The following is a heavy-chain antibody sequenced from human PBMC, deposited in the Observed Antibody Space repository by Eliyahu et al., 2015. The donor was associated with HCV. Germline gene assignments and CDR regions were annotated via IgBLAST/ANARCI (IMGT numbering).Heavy chain of an antibody. CDR3: AKTISATPGDY. D-gene: IGHD6-25*01. CDR2: IKQDGSEQ. V-gene: IGHV3-7*01. Sequence: EVQLVESGGGLVQPGGSLRXSCXAXGFNFRNXWXSWVXQAPGKGLEWLANIKQDGSEQYYVDSVKGRFTISRDNADNSLYLHMNSLRGDDTGLYYCAKTISATPGDYWGQGTLVTVSS. J-gene: IGHJ4*02. CDR1: GFNFRNXW.